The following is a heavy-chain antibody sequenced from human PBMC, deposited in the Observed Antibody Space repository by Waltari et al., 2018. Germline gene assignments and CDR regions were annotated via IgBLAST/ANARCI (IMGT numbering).Heavy chain of an antibody. D-gene: IGHD6-19*01. CDR1: GFTFSSYP. V-gene: IGHV3-23*04. J-gene: IGHJ5*02. CDR3: AKVLGIAVAGRRDP. Sequence: EVQLVESGGGLVQPGGSLRLSCAASGFTFSSYPMNWVRQAPGKGLEWVSAISGSGGSTYYADSVKGRFTSSRDKSKNTLYLQMNSLRAEDTAVYYCAKVLGIAVAGRRDPWGQGTLVTVSS. CDR2: ISGSGGST.